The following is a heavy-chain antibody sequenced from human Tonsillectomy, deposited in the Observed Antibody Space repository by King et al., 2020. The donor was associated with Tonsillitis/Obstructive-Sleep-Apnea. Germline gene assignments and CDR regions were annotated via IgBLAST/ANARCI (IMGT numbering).Heavy chain of an antibody. CDR1: GVSISSTSHY. Sequence: QLQESGPGLVKPSETLSLTCTVSGVSISSTSHYWGWIRQPPGKGLEWIGSIYYSGSTYYNPSLKSRVTISVDTSKNQFSLKLSSVTAADTAVYYCARQRGHDDILTGYSQNWFDPWGQGTLVTVSS. J-gene: IGHJ5*02. V-gene: IGHV4-39*01. CDR3: ARQRGHDDILTGYSQNWFDP. D-gene: IGHD3-9*01. CDR2: IYYSGST.